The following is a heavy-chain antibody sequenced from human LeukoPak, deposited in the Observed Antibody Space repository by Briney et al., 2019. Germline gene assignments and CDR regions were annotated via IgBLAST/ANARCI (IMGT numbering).Heavy chain of an antibody. Sequence: ASVKVSCKASGYTFTRYYIHWVRQAPGQGLEWMGKMNPSGGATTYAQKFQGRVTVTRDTPTSTVYMEMSSLRPEDTAVYYCARTRDYGDYPSDYWGQGTLVTVSS. J-gene: IGHJ4*02. CDR1: GYTFTRYY. CDR2: MNPSGGAT. V-gene: IGHV1-46*01. D-gene: IGHD4-17*01. CDR3: ARTRDYGDYPSDY.